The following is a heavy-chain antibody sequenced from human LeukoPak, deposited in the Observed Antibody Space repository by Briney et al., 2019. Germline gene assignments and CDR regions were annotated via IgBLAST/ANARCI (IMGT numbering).Heavy chain of an antibody. CDR1: GGSINTYF. J-gene: IGHJ5*02. CDR2: IYYSGST. CDR3: ARACSSSWYTSCWFDP. D-gene: IGHD6-13*01. V-gene: IGHV4-59*01. Sequence: PSETLSLTCTVSGGSINTYFWTWIRQPPGKGLEWIGYIYYSGSTNYNPSLKSRVTISVDTSKNQFSLKVSSVTAADTAVYYCARACSSSWYTSCWFDPWGQGTLVTVSS.